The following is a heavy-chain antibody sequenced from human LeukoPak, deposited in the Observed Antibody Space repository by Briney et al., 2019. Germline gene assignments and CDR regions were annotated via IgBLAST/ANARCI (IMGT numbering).Heavy chain of an antibody. V-gene: IGHV4-38-2*02. CDR3: ARRGYMIGGYYYYDY. CDR1: GYSISSGFH. D-gene: IGHD3-22*01. CDR2: IYYSGST. J-gene: IGHJ4*02. Sequence: PSETLSLTCSVSGYSISSGFHWGWIRQPPGKGLEWIGRIYYSGSTYYNPSLKSRVTISVDTSNNQFSLKLSSVTAADTAVYYCARRGYMIGGYYYYDYWGQGTLVTVSS.